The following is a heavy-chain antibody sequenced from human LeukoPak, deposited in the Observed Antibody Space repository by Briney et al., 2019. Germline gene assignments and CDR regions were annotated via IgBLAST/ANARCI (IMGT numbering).Heavy chain of an antibody. CDR3: AKAVGATWYYFDY. CDR2: ISGSGGDT. J-gene: IGHJ4*02. Sequence: GGSLRLSCAASRFTFRNYAMSWVRQAPGKGLEWVSAISGSGGDTWYADSVKGRFTISRDNSKKTLYLQMNSLRAEDTAVYYCAKAVGATWYYFDYWGQGTLVTVSS. V-gene: IGHV3-23*01. D-gene: IGHD1-26*01. CDR1: RFTFRNYA.